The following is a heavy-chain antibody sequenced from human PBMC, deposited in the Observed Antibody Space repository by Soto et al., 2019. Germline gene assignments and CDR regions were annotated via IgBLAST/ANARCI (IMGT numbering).Heavy chain of an antibody. CDR1: GFTFSSYG. D-gene: IGHD6-13*01. J-gene: IGHJ6*02. CDR2: IWYDGSNK. Sequence: HPGGSLRLSCAASGFTFSSYGMHWVRQAPGKGLEWVAVIWYDGSNKYYADSVKGRFTISRDNSKNTLYLQMNSLRAEDTAVYYCARDRGYSSSWYYYYYGMDVWGQGTTVTVS. V-gene: IGHV3-33*01. CDR3: ARDRGYSSSWYYYYYGMDV.